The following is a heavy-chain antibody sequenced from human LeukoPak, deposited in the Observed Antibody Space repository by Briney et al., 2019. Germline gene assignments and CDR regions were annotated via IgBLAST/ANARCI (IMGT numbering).Heavy chain of an antibody. D-gene: IGHD1-7*01. V-gene: IGHV4-30-4*01. J-gene: IGHJ4*02. CDR1: GGSISSGDYY. Sequence: SETLSLTCAVSGGSISSGDYYCSWIRQPPGKGLEWIGYIYYSGSTYYNPSLKSRVTISVDTSKNQFSLKLSSVTAADTAVYYCARSVKLELHYFEYWGQGTLVTVSS. CDR2: IYYSGST. CDR3: ARSVKLELHYFEY.